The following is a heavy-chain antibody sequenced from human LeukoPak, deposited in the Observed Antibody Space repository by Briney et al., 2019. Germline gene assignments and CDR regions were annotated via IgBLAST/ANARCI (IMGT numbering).Heavy chain of an antibody. J-gene: IGHJ6*03. V-gene: IGHV4-39*07. Sequence: PSETLSLTCTVSGGSISSSSYYWGWIRQPPGKGLEWIGSIYYSGSTYYNPSLKSRVTISVDTSKNQFSLKLSSVTAADTAVYYCARVGATGNYYYYYYYMDAWGKGTTVTVSS. CDR3: ARVGATGNYYYYYYYMDA. CDR2: IYYSGST. D-gene: IGHD1-26*01. CDR1: GGSISSSSYY.